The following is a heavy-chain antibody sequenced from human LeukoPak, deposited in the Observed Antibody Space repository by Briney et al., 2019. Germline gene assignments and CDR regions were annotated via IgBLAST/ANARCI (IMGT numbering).Heavy chain of an antibody. Sequence: ASVKVSCKVSGYTLTELSMHWVRQAPGKGIEWMGGFYPEDGETIYAQKFQGRVTMTEDTSTDTAYMELSSLRSEDTAVYYCATTSDALRFLAELDYWGQGTLVTVSS. CDR3: ATTSDALRFLAELDY. CDR2: FYPEDGET. D-gene: IGHD3-3*01. J-gene: IGHJ4*02. V-gene: IGHV1-24*01. CDR1: GYTLTELS.